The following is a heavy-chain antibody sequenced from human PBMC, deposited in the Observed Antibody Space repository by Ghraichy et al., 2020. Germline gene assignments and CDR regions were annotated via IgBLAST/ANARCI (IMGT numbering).Heavy chain of an antibody. J-gene: IGHJ4*02. CDR1: GFTFSSYG. CDR3: ARGQDILTGYYPGRFDY. D-gene: IGHD3-9*01. Sequence: GESLNISCAASGFTFSSYGMHWVRQAPGKGLEWVAVICYDGSNKYYADSVKGRFTISRDNSKNTLYLQMNSLRAEDTAVYYCARGQDILTGYYPGRFDYWGQGTLVTVSS. V-gene: IGHV3-33*01. CDR2: ICYDGSNK.